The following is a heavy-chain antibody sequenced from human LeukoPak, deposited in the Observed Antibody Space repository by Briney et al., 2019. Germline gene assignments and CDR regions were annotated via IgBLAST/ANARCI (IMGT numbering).Heavy chain of an antibody. Sequence: PSETLSLTCTVSGGSISSSSYYWGWIRQPPGKGLEWIGSIYYSGSTYYNPSLKSRVTISVDTSKNQFSLKLSSVTAADTAVYYCARVAGYGSSLDYWGQGTLVTVSS. CDR1: GGSISSSSYY. J-gene: IGHJ4*02. CDR2: IYYSGST. V-gene: IGHV4-39*07. CDR3: ARVAGYGSSLDY. D-gene: IGHD6-13*01.